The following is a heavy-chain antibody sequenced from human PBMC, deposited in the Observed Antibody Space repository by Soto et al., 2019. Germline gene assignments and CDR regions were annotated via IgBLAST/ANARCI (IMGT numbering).Heavy chain of an antibody. J-gene: IGHJ5*02. CDR2: IIPIFGTA. Sequence: SVKVSCKASGGTFSSYAISWVRQAPGQGLEWMGGIIPIFGTANYAQKFQGRVTITADESTSTAYMELSSLRSEDTAVYYCARGRYYGSGSYAWFDPWGQGTLVTVSS. CDR3: ARGRYYGSGSYAWFDP. V-gene: IGHV1-69*13. D-gene: IGHD3-10*01. CDR1: GGTFSSYA.